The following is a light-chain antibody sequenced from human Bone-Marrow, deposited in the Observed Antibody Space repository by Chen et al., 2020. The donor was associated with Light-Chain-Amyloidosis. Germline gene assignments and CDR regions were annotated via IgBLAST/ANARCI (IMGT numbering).Light chain of an antibody. Sequence: SYVLTQPSSVSVAPGQTATIACGGNNIGSTSVHWYQQTPGQAPLLVVYDDSPRPSGIPERFSGSNSGNTATLTIIRVEAGDEADYYCQVWDRSSDRPVFGGGTKLTVL. V-gene: IGLV3-21*02. CDR3: QVWDRSSDRPV. J-gene: IGLJ3*02. CDR2: DDS. CDR1: NIGSTS.